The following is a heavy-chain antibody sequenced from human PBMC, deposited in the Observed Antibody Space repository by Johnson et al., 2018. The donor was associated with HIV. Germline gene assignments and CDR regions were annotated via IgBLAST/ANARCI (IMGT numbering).Heavy chain of an antibody. V-gene: IGHV3-30*02. CDR2: IHYDGNNK. Sequence: VQLVESGGGVVQPGGSLRLSCAASGLTFSSYGMHWVRQAPGKGLEWVAFIHYDGNNKYYADSVKGRFTISRDTSKNTLYLQMNSLRAEDTAVYYCARWVMVRGREGFDMWGQGTMVTVSS. D-gene: IGHD3-10*01. J-gene: IGHJ3*02. CDR3: ARWVMVRGREGFDM. CDR1: GLTFSSYG.